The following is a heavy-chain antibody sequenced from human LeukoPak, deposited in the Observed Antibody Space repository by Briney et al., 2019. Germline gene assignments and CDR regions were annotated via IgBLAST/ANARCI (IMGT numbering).Heavy chain of an antibody. CDR2: IYYSGST. D-gene: IGHD3-22*01. J-gene: IGHJ1*01. Sequence: PSQTLSLTCTVSGGSISSGDYYWSWIRQPPGKGLEWIGYIYYSGSTYYNPSLKSRVTISVDTSKNQFSLKLSSVTAADTAVYYCARGGHYYDSSGPQYFQHWGQGTLVTVSS. CDR1: GGSISSGDYY. V-gene: IGHV4-30-4*08. CDR3: ARGGHYYDSSGPQYFQH.